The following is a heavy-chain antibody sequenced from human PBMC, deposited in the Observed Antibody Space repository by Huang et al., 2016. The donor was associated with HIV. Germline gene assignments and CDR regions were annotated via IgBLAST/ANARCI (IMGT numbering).Heavy chain of an antibody. Sequence: QIQLAQSGAEVKKPGASVKVSCKASGYTFTNYDINWVRQASGQGREWMGWMNPKSGNVGYTKKFQGRVAILRNSSINTSYLEVTSLTSEDTAVYYCARGVGINYNHEAFDVWGQGTMVTVSS. V-gene: IGHV1-8*01. CDR2: MNPKSGNV. CDR3: ARGVGINYNHEAFDV. J-gene: IGHJ3*01. CDR1: GYTFTNYD. D-gene: IGHD3-10*01.